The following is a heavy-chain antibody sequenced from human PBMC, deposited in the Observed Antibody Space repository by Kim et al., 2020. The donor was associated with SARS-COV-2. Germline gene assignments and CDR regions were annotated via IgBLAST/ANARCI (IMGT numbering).Heavy chain of an antibody. V-gene: IGHV3-30*04. J-gene: IGHJ6*02. Sequence: GGSLRLSCAASGFTFSSYAMHWVRQAPGKGLEWVAVISYDGSNKYYADSVKGRFTISRDNSKNTLYLQMNSLRAEDTAVYYCARDRVASLLGYGMDVWGQGTTVTVSS. D-gene: IGHD2-15*01. CDR2: ISYDGSNK. CDR3: ARDRVASLLGYGMDV. CDR1: GFTFSSYA.